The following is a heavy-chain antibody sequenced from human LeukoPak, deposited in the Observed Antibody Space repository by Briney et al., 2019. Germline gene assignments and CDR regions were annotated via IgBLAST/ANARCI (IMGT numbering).Heavy chain of an antibody. Sequence: GGPLRLSCAASGFTFSSYWMSWVRQAPGKGLEWVANIKQDGSEKYYVDSVKGRFTISRDNAKNSLYLQMNSLRAEDTAVYYCARGQWLPKYYFDCWGQGTLVTVSS. CDR3: ARGQWLPKYYFDC. D-gene: IGHD6-19*01. V-gene: IGHV3-7*01. CDR2: IKQDGSEK. CDR1: GFTFSSYW. J-gene: IGHJ4*02.